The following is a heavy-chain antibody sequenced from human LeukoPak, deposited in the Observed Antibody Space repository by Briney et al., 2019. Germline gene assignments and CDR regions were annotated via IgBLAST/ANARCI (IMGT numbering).Heavy chain of an antibody. CDR2: IYTSGST. Sequence: SETLSLTCTVSGGSISSYYWSWIRQPAGKGLEWIGRIYTSGSTDYNPSLKSRVTMSVDTSKNQFSLKLSSVTAADTAVYYCAREVVLVGVTDYFDYWGQGTLVTVSS. CDR1: GGSISSYY. J-gene: IGHJ4*02. CDR3: AREVVLVGVTDYFDY. D-gene: IGHD1-26*01. V-gene: IGHV4-4*07.